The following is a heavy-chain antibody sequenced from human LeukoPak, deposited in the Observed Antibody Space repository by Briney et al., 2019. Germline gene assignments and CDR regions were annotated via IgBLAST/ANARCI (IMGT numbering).Heavy chain of an antibody. J-gene: IGHJ6*02. CDR3: AATIAADSGYYGMDV. CDR2: IVVSSGHT. Sequence: GASVKVSCKASGFTFTSSAMQWVRQARGQRLEWIGWIVVSSGHTNYAQKFQERVTITRDMSTSTAYMELSSLRFEDTAVYYCAATIAADSGYYGMDVWGQGTTVTVSS. D-gene: IGHD6-13*01. CDR1: GFTFTSSA. V-gene: IGHV1-58*02.